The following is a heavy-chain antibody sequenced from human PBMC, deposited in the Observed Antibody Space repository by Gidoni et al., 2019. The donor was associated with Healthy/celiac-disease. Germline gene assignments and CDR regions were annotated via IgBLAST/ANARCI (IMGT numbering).Heavy chain of an antibody. J-gene: IGHJ6*02. CDR2: IKSKTDGGTT. Sequence: EVQLVESGGGLVKPGGSLRLSCAASGLTFRNAWMSWVRQAPGKGLEWVGRIKSKTDGGTTDYAAPVKGRFTISRDDSKNTLYLQMNSLKTEDTAVYYCTTRYAIYYYYGMDVWGQGTTVTVSS. V-gene: IGHV3-15*01. CDR3: TTRYAIYYYYGMDV. CDR1: GLTFRNAW. D-gene: IGHD3-16*01.